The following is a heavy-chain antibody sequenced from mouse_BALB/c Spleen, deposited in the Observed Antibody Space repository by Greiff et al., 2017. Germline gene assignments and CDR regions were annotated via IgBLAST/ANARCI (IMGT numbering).Heavy chain of an antibody. J-gene: IGHJ3*01. D-gene: IGHD1-1*01. Sequence: EVKVVESGGGLVQPKGSLKLSCAASGFTFNTYAMNWVRQAPGKGLEWVARIRSKSNNYATYYADSVKDRFTISRDDSQSMLYLQMNNLKTEDTAMYYCVRPYYYGSSWFAYWGQGTLVTVSA. V-gene: IGHV10-1*02. CDR3: VRPYYYGSSWFAY. CDR1: GFTFNTYA. CDR2: IRSKSNNYAT.